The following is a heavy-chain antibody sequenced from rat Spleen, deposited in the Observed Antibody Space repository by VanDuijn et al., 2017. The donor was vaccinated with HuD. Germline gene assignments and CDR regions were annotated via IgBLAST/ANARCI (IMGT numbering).Heavy chain of an antibody. Sequence: EVQLVESGGGLVQPGRSMKLSCAASGFTFSTYYMAWVRQAPKKGLEWVASISYEGSSTYYGDSVKGRFTISRDNAKSTLYLQMNSLRSEDTATYFCASRTGNWFAYWGQGTLVTVSS. CDR2: ISYEGSST. D-gene: IGHD5-1*01. CDR3: ASRTGNWFAY. J-gene: IGHJ3*01. V-gene: IGHV5-22*01. CDR1: GFTFSTYY.